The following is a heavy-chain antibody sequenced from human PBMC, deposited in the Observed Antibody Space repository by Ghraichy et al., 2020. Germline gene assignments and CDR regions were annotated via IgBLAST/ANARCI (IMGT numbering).Heavy chain of an antibody. CDR3: ARGSTVVRFYYYDGMDG. D-gene: IGHD4-23*01. CDR2: ITSSSRTR. Sequence: GGSLRLSCVGSGFTFSSYSMNWVRQSPGKGLEWVSYITSSSRTRFYADSVKGRFTISRDNAQNSLYLQMNSLTDEDTAVYYCARGSTVVRFYYYDGMDGWGQGTTVTVSS. J-gene: IGHJ6*02. CDR1: GFTFSSYS. V-gene: IGHV3-48*02.